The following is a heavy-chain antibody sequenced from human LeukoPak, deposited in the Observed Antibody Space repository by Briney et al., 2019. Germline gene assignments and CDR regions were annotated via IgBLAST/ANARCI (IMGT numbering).Heavy chain of an antibody. D-gene: IGHD5-18*01. V-gene: IGHV1-46*03. CDR3: ARGIYSYGNFDY. CDR2: INPSGGST. J-gene: IGHJ4*02. Sequence: ASVKVSCKASGYIFTSYYMHWVRQAPGQGLEWMGIINPSGGSTSHAQRFQGRVTMTRDTSTSTVYMELSSLRSEDTAVYYCARGIYSYGNFDYWGQGTLVTVSS. CDR1: GYIFTSYY.